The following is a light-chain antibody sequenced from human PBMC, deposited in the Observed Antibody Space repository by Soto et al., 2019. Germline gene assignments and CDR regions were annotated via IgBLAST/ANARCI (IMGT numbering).Light chain of an antibody. J-gene: IGLJ2*01. CDR2: EAS. CDR1: SNDVGTYNL. Sequence: QSALTQPASVSGSPGQSITISCTGISNDVGTYNLVSWYQHHPGKAPKLIIYEASKRPSGVPNRFSGSKSGNTASLTISGLHVGDEADYYCAPYGRGVVFGGGPKLPVL. V-gene: IGLV2-23*01. CDR3: APYGRGVV.